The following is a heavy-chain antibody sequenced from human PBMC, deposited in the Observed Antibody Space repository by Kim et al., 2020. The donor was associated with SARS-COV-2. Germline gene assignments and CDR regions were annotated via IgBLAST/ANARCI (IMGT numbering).Heavy chain of an antibody. CDR2: IYYSGST. D-gene: IGHD2-2*01. CDR3: ARQLIYCSSTSCYDNYYYYGMDV. Sequence: SETLSLTCTVSGGSISSYYWGWIRQPPGKGLEWIGYIYYSGSTNYNPSLKSRVTISVDTSKNQFSLKLSSVTAADTAVYYCARQLIYCSSTSCYDNYYYYGMDVWGQGTTVTVSS. J-gene: IGHJ6*02. V-gene: IGHV4-59*08. CDR1: GGSISSYY.